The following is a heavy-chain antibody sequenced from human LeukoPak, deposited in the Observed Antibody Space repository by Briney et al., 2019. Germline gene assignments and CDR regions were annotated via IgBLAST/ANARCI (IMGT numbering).Heavy chain of an antibody. J-gene: IGHJ3*02. Sequence: PGGSLRLSCAASGFTFSSYAMHWVRQAPGKGLEWVAVISYDGSNKYYADSVKGRFTISRDNSKNTLYLQMNSLRVEDTAVYYCARSGGYSGYDYKDPIAATVGDGFGASDIWGQGTMVTASS. CDR3: ARSGGYSGYDYKDPIAATVGDGFGASDI. D-gene: IGHD5-12*01. CDR1: GFTFSSYA. V-gene: IGHV3-30-3*01. CDR2: ISYDGSNK.